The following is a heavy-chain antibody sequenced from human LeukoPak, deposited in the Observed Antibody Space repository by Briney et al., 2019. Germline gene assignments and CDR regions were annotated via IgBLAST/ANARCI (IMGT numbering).Heavy chain of an antibody. D-gene: IGHD1-1*01. CDR1: GFTFSSYG. Sequence: GRSLRLSCAASGFTFSSYGMHWVRQAPGKGLEWVAVISYDAKSNYHVDSVKGRFAISRDNSKNTLYLQMNSLRAEDTAVYYCAKASNTWNYFDYWGQGTLVTVSS. CDR2: ISYDAKSN. V-gene: IGHV3-30*18. J-gene: IGHJ4*02. CDR3: AKASNTWNYFDY.